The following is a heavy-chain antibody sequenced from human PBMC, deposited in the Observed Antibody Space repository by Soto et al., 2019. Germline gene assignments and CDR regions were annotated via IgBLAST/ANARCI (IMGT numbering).Heavy chain of an antibody. CDR3: SRGDATKIVVTTYYGMDV. V-gene: IGHV1-69*12. D-gene: IGHD4-17*01. CDR2: IIPVFGTA. J-gene: IGHJ6*02. CDR1: GGTLRNYG. Sequence: QVQLVQSGAEVKKPGSSVRVSCKASGGTLRNYGISWVRQAPGQGLEWMGGIIPVFGTANYAQKFQGRVTITADESTSTVYMDVTSLRSEDTAVYYCSRGDATKIVVTTYYGMDVWGQGITVTVSS.